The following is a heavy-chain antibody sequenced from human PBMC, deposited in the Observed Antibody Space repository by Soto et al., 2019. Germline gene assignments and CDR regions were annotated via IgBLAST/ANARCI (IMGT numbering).Heavy chain of an antibody. D-gene: IGHD5-12*01. J-gene: IGHJ5*02. CDR2: IYYSGST. CDR1: GGSISSGGYY. Sequence: SETPSLTCTVSGGSISSGGYYWSWIRQHPGKGLEWIGYIYYSGSTYYNPSLKSRVTISVDTSKNQFSLNLSSVTAADTAMYYCARAGVATIYPGNNWFDPWGQGTLVTVSS. CDR3: ARAGVATIYPGNNWFDP. V-gene: IGHV4-30-4*08.